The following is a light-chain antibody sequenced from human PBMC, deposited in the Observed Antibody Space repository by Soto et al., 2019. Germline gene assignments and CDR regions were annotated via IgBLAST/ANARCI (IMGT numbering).Light chain of an antibody. Sequence: DIQMTQSPSTLCGSVGDRVTIACRASQTISSWLAWYQQKPGKAPKLLIYKASTLKSGVPSRFSGSGSGTDFTLTISSLQPDDFATYYCQQYNPYSPWTFGQGTKVDI. CDR3: QQYNPYSPWT. CDR2: KAS. V-gene: IGKV1-5*03. CDR1: QTISSW. J-gene: IGKJ1*01.